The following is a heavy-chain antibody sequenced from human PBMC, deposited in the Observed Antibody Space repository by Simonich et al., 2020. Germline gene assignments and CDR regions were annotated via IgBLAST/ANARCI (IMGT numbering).Heavy chain of an antibody. J-gene: IGHJ6*03. D-gene: IGHD7-27*01. V-gene: IGHV1-2*02. Sequence: QLQLVQSGAEVKKPGASVKVSCKASGYTFTGYYMHWVRQAPGQGREWLGWINPNSGGTNYTQKCKGRVTMTRDTSISTAYMELSRLRSDDTAVYYCARGALTGDYYYMDVWGKGTTVTVSS. CDR3: ARGALTGDYYYMDV. CDR1: GYTFTGYY. CDR2: INPNSGGT.